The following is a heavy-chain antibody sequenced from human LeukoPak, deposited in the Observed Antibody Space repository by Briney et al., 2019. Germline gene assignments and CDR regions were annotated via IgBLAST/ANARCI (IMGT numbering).Heavy chain of an antibody. CDR2: INHSGST. J-gene: IGHJ4*02. CDR1: GGSFSGYY. CDR3: ARGKRLVRFDY. V-gene: IGHV4-34*01. Sequence: SETLSLTCAVYGGSFSGYYWSWIRQPPGKGPEWIGEINHSGSTNYNPSLKSRVTISVDTSKNQFSLKLSSVTAADTAVYYCARGKRLVRFDYWGQGTLVTVSS. D-gene: IGHD6-19*01.